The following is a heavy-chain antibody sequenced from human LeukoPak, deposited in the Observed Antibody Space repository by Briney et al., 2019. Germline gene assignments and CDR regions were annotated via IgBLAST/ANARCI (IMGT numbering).Heavy chain of an antibody. CDR1: GFTFSSYA. J-gene: IGHJ5*02. CDR2: ISGSGGST. Sequence: GGSLRLSCAASGFTFSSYAMSWVRQAPGKGLEWVSAISGSGGSTYYADSVKGRFTISRDNSKNTLYLQMNSLRAEDMAVYYCAKGLKVTYYDILTGRPWGQGTLVTVSS. V-gene: IGHV3-23*01. D-gene: IGHD3-9*01. CDR3: AKGLKVTYYDILTGRP.